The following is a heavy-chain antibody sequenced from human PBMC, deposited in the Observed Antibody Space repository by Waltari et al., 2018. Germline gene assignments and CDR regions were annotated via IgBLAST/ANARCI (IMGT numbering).Heavy chain of an antibody. CDR1: GFTFSSYA. D-gene: IGHD3-10*01. CDR3: AKDSMFRDYGSGDYFDY. J-gene: IGHJ4*02. CDR2: ISGCGGST. V-gene: IGHV3-23*04. Sequence: EVQLVESGGGLVQPGGSLRLSCAASGFTFSSYAMSWVRQAPGKGLEWGAAISGCGGSTYYADSVKGRFTISRDNSKNTLYLQMNSLRAEDTAVYYCAKDSMFRDYGSGDYFDYWGQGTLVTVSS.